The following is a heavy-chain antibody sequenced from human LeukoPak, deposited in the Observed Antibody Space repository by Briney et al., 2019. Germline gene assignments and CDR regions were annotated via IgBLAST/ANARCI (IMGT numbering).Heavy chain of an antibody. Sequence: TPSETLSLTCTVSGGSISSSSYYWGWIRQPPGKGLEWIGSIYYSGSTYYNPSLKSRVTISVDTSKNQFSLKLSSVTAADTAVYYCASPMVRGVGWGQGTLVTVSS. CDR2: IYYSGST. D-gene: IGHD3-10*01. J-gene: IGHJ4*02. V-gene: IGHV4-39*07. CDR1: GGSISSSSYY. CDR3: ASPMVRGVG.